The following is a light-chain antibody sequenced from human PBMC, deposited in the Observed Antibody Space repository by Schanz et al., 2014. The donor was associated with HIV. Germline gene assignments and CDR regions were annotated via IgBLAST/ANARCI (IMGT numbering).Light chain of an antibody. CDR3: AVWDDSLNGVV. V-gene: IGLV1-44*01. Sequence: QSVLTQPPSASGTPGQRVTIFCSGSSSNIGSNPVHWYQHLPGTAPKVVIYNNNQRPSGVPDRFSGSRSGTSASLAISGLQSADESDYYCAVWDDSLNGVVFGGGTKLTVL. J-gene: IGLJ2*01. CDR1: SSNIGSNP. CDR2: NNN.